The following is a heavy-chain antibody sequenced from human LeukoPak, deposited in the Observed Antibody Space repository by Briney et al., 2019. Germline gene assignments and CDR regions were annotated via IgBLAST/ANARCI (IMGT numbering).Heavy chain of an antibody. CDR2: IGDNGGGA. Sequence: GGSLRLSCGASGFIFRNYAMSWVRQAPGEGLKWVAGIGDNGGGAYYAESLKGRFTISRDNSKNMLYLQMNSLRVEDTAVYYCAKESGPLGAPLYDYWGRGILVTASS. J-gene: IGHJ4*02. CDR1: GFIFRNYA. D-gene: IGHD4/OR15-4a*01. CDR3: AKESGPLGAPLYDY. V-gene: IGHV3-23*01.